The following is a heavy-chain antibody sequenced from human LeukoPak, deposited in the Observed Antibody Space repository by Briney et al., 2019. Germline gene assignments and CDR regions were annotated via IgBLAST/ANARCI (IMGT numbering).Heavy chain of an antibody. V-gene: IGHV3-64D*09. CDR3: VKDVGGSYAFDY. CDR2: INDNGGRT. J-gene: IGHJ4*02. Sequence: GSLRLSCAASGFTFSSYEMNWVRQAPGKGLEYVSGINDNGGRTHYGDSVKGRFSISRDNSKNTLHLQMSTLRAEDTALYYCVKDVGGSYAFDYWGQGILVTVAS. CDR1: GFTFSSYE. D-gene: IGHD1-26*01.